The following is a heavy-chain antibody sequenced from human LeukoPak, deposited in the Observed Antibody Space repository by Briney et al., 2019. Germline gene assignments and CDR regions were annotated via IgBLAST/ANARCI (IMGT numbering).Heavy chain of an antibody. V-gene: IGHV4-34*01. J-gene: IGHJ4*02. D-gene: IGHD3-10*01. CDR3: ARGLGESYYGSGSQSHQFDY. Sequence: PSETLSLTCAVYGGSFSGYYWSWIRQPPGKGLEWIGEINHSGSTNYNPSLKSRVTISVDTSKNQFSLKLSSVTAADTAVYYCARGLGESYYGSGSQSHQFDYWGQGTLVTVSS. CDR2: INHSGST. CDR1: GGSFSGYY.